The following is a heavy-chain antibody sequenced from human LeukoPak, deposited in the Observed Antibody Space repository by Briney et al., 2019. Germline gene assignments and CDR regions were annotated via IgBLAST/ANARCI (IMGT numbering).Heavy chain of an antibody. CDR2: IYYSGST. CDR3: ARPQVITGTTEDAFDI. J-gene: IGHJ3*02. D-gene: IGHD1-20*01. CDR1: GGSISSYY. Sequence: SETLSLTCTVSGGSISSYYWSWIRQPPGKGLEWIGYIYYSGSTNYNPSLKSRVTISVDASKNQFSLKLSSVTAADTAVYYCARPQVITGTTEDAFDIWGQGTMVTVSS. V-gene: IGHV4-59*01.